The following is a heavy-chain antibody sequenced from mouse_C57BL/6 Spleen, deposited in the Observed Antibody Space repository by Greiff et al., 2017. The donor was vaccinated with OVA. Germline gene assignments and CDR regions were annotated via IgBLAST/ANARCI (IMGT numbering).Heavy chain of an antibody. D-gene: IGHD2-4*01. Sequence: EVKLVESGPELVKPGDSVKISCKASGYSFTGYFMNWVMQSHGKSLEWIGRINPYNGDTFYNQKFKGKATLTVDKSSSTAHMELRSLTSEDSAVYYCARSYDYDWDWFAYWGQGTLVTVSA. CDR1: GYSFTGYF. V-gene: IGHV1-20*01. J-gene: IGHJ3*01. CDR2: INPYNGDT. CDR3: ARSYDYDWDWFAY.